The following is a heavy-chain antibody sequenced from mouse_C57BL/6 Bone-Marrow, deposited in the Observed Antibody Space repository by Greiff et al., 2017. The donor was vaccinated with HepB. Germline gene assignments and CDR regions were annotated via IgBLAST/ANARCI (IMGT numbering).Heavy chain of an antibody. V-gene: IGHV5-4*01. J-gene: IGHJ3*01. CDR2: ISDGGSYT. CDR1: GFTFSSYA. CDR3: ARDEDPGFAY. Sequence: EVQVVESGGGLVKPGGSLKLSCAASGFTFSSYAMSWVRQTPEKRLEWVATISDGGSYTYYPDNVKGRFTISRDNAKNNLYLQMSNLKSEDTAMYYGARDEDPGFAYWGQGTLVTVSA.